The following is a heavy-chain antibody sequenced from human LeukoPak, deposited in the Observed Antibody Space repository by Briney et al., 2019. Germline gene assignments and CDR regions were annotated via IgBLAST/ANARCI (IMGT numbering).Heavy chain of an antibody. CDR1: GFTFSDYY. J-gene: IGHJ4*02. D-gene: IGHD3-10*01. CDR2: ISSSGSII. Sequence: GGSLRLSCAASGFTFSDYYMSWIRQAPGKGLEWVSYISSSGSIIYYADSVKGRFTISRDNVKNSLYLQMNSLRAEDTAVYYCAKDDAWLRFGEWSQGTLVTVSS. CDR3: AKDDAWLRFGE. V-gene: IGHV3-11*01.